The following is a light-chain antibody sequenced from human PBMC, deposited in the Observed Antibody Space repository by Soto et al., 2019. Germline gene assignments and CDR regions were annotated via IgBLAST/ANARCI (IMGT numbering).Light chain of an antibody. CDR3: QQYGGSHRT. V-gene: IGKV3-20*01. CDR2: DAS. Sequence: EIVLTQSPGTLSLSPGERATLSCRASQSVSSSSLAWYQQKRVQAPRLLIHDASSRATGIPDGFSGSGSGTDFTLTISRLEPEDFAVYYCQQYGGSHRTFGQGTKVDIK. CDR1: QSVSSSS. J-gene: IGKJ1*01.